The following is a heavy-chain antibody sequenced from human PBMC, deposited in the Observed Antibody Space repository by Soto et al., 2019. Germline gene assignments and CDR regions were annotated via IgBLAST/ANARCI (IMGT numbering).Heavy chain of an antibody. V-gene: IGHV4-59*01. J-gene: IGHJ6*02. D-gene: IGHD3-3*01. CDR1: GGSISSYY. CDR2: IYYSGST. CDR3: GRAQPITIFGVVIFDGMDV. Sequence: SETLSLTCTVSGGSISSYYWSWIRQPPGKGLEWIGYIYYSGSTNYNPSLKSRVTISVDTSKNQFSLKLSSVTAADTAVYYCGRAQPITIFGVVIFDGMDVWGQGTTVTVSS.